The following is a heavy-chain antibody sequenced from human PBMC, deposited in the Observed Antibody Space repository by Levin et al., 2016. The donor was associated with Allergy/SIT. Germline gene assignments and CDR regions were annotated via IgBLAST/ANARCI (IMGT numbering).Heavy chain of an antibody. J-gene: IGHJ6*02. V-gene: IGHV1-18*01. D-gene: IGHD3-9*01. CDR3: ARTSASFDWFVRRGMDV. CDR2: ISAYNGNT. Sequence: ASVKVSCKASGYTFTSYGISWVRQAPGQGLEWMGWISAYNGNTNYAQKLQGRVTMTTDTSTSTAYMELSRLRSDDTAVYYCARTSASFDWFVRRGMDVWGQGTTVTVSS. CDR1: GYTFTSYG.